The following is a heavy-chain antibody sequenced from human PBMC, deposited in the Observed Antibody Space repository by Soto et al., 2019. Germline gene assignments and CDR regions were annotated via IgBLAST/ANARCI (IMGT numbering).Heavy chain of an antibody. D-gene: IGHD6-13*01. J-gene: IGHJ5*02. CDR3: AKGPPRSRNNWFDP. CDR2: ISGSGGST. Sequence: GGSLRLSCAASGFTFSSYAMSWVRQAPGKGLEWVTGISGSGGSTYYADSVKGRFTISRDNSKNTLYLQMNSLRAEDTAVYYCAKGPPRSRNNWFDPWGQGTLVTVSS. CDR1: GFTFSSYA. V-gene: IGHV3-23*01.